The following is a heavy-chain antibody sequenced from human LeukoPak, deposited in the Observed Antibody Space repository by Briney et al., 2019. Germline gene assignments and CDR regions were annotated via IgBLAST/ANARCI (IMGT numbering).Heavy chain of an antibody. CDR1: GGSISGSSYY. CDR3: ARDAYGDYLFDY. Sequence: PETLSLTCTVSGGSISGSSYYWGWIRQHPGKGLEWIGSIYYSGSTYYNPSLKSRVTISVDTSKNQFSLKLSSVTAADTAVYYCARDAYGDYLFDYWGQGTLVTVSS. V-gene: IGHV4-39*07. J-gene: IGHJ4*02. D-gene: IGHD4-17*01. CDR2: IYYSGST.